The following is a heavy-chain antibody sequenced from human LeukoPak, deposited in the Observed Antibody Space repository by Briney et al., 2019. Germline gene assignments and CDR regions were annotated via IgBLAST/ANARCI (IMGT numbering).Heavy chain of an antibody. D-gene: IGHD1-26*01. Sequence: ASVKVSCTASGGTFSRNAINWVRQAPGQGLEWMGRIIPIFGTANYAQKFQGRVTITADESTSTAYMELSSLRSEDTAVYYCVSGYYPGAFDIWGQGTMVTVSS. J-gene: IGHJ3*02. CDR3: VSGYYPGAFDI. CDR1: GGTFSRNA. V-gene: IGHV1-69*13. CDR2: IIPIFGTA.